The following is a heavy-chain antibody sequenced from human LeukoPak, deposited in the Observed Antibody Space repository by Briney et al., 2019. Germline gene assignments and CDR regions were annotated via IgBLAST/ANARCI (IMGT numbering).Heavy chain of an antibody. CDR2: IWYGGSNK. Sequence: GGSLRLSCAASGFTFSSYGMHWVRQAPGKGLEWVAVIWYGGSNKYYADSVKGRFTISRDNSKNTLYLQMNSLRAEDTAVYYCAKDALCSSTSCSYSGFDYWGQGTLVTVSS. CDR1: GFTFSSYG. J-gene: IGHJ4*02. V-gene: IGHV3-30*02. D-gene: IGHD2-2*01. CDR3: AKDALCSSTSCSYSGFDY.